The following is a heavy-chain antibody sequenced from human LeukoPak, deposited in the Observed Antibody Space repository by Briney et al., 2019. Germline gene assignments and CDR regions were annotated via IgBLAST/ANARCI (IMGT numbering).Heavy chain of an antibody. V-gene: IGHV1-18*01. CDR3: ATRSRLGAFDI. CDR2: ISAYKGNT. CDR1: GYNFTNYG. Sequence: ASVKVSCKASGYNFTNYGISWVRQAPGQGLEWVGWISAYKGNTKYAQRLQGRVTMTTDTSTSTAYMELRSLRSEDTAVYYCATRSRLGAFDIWGQGTMVTVSS. J-gene: IGHJ3*02. D-gene: IGHD2-21*01.